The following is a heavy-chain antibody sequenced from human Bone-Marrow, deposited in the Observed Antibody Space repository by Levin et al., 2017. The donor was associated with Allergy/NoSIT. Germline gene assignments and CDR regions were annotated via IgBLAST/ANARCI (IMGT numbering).Heavy chain of an antibody. CDR1: GFTFSNYE. CDR3: ARALYY. J-gene: IGHJ4*02. CDR2: IRSSGTKI. Sequence: QAGGSLRLSCAASGFTFSNYEMNWVRQAPGKGLEWVSYIRSSGTKIYYADSVKGRFTISRDNAQNLLYLQMESLRVEDTAVYYCARALYYWGQGTLVTVSS. V-gene: IGHV3-48*03.